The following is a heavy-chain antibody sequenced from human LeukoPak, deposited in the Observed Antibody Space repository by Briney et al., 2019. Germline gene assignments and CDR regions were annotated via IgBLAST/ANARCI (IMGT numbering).Heavy chain of an antibody. V-gene: IGHV4-39*02. J-gene: IGHJ4*02. Sequence: SETLSLTCTVSGGSISSSRYSWGWIRQPPGKGLEWIGSIYYSGSTYYNPSLKSRVTISVDTSKNQFSLKLSSVTAADTAVYYCARDQGQTGISSLHYIVATNNGYWGQGTLVTVSS. CDR1: GGSISSSRYS. CDR2: IYYSGST. CDR3: ARDQGQTGISSLHYIVATNNGY. D-gene: IGHD5-12*01.